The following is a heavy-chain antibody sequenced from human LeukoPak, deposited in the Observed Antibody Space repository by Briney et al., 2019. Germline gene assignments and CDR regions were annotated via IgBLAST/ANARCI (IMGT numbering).Heavy chain of an antibody. D-gene: IGHD1-26*01. CDR3: ARGSIVGARGLGDY. V-gene: IGHV3-11*04. J-gene: IGHJ4*02. Sequence: GGSLRLSCAASGFTFSDYYMSWIRQAPGKGLEWVSYISSSGSTIYYADSVKGRFTISRDNSKNTLFLQMNSLRAEDTAVYYCARGSIVGARGLGDYWGQGTLVTVSS. CDR2: ISSSGSTI. CDR1: GFTFSDYY.